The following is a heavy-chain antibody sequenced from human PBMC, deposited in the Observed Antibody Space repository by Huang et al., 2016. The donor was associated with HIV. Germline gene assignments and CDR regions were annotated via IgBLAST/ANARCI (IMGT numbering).Heavy chain of an antibody. CDR2: FFYDGNT. CDR1: DGSISSSSYY. CDR3: AAMVRGVISYFDY. J-gene: IGHJ4*02. Sequence: QLQLQESGPGLVKPSETLSLTCTVSDGSISSSSYYWGWIRQPPGKGLEWIATFFYDGNTYYNPSLKSRVTISVDTSKNQFSRNLSSVTAADTAVYYCAAMVRGVISYFDYWGQGTLVTVSS. D-gene: IGHD3-10*01. V-gene: IGHV4-39*01.